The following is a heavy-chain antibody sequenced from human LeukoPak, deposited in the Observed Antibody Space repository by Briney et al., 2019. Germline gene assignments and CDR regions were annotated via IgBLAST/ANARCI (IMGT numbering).Heavy chain of an antibody. Sequence: GASVKVSCKASGYTFTSYGISWVRQAPGQGLEWMGWISAYNGNTNYAQKLQGRVTTTTDTSTSTAYMEQRSLRSDDTAVYYCARNEAVAGTPFDYWGQGTLVTVSS. V-gene: IGHV1-18*01. CDR3: ARNEAVAGTPFDY. J-gene: IGHJ4*02. CDR1: GYTFTSYG. CDR2: ISAYNGNT. D-gene: IGHD6-19*01.